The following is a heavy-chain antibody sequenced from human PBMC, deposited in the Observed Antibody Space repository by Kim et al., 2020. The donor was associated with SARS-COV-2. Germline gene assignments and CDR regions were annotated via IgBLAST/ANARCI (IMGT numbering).Heavy chain of an antibody. CDR3: ARGVVVVAAIGVVHYYYG. D-gene: IGHD2-15*01. V-gene: IGHV4-34*01. CDR1: GGSFSGYY. J-gene: IGHJ6*01. CDR2: INHSGST. Sequence: SETLSLTCAVYGGSFSGYYWSWIRQPPGKGLEWIGEINHSGSTNYNPSLKSRVTISVDTSKNQFSLKLSSVTAADTAVYYCARGVVVVAAIGVVHYYYG.